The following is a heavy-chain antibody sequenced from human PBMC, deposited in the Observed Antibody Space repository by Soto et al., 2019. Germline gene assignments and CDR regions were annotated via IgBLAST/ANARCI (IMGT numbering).Heavy chain of an antibody. V-gene: IGHV3-23*01. CDR1: GFTFRSYA. J-gene: IGHJ2*01. CDR2: ISGSGIST. CDR3: AKAPVGPDWYFDL. Sequence: DVQLLESGGGLVQPGGSLRLSCAASGFTFRSYAMSWVRQAPGKGLEWVSGISGSGISTHYADSVKGRFTDSRDNSKKTLYLQMNSMRDEDTAVYNCAKAPVGPDWYFDLWGRGTLVTVSS.